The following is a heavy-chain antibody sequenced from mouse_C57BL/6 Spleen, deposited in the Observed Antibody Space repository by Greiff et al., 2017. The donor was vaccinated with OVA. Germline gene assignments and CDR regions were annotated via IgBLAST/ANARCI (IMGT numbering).Heavy chain of an antibody. CDR1: GFTFSDFY. D-gene: IGHD1-1*01. CDR2: SRNKANDYTT. V-gene: IGHV7-1*01. J-gene: IGHJ1*03. Sequence: DVKLVESGGGLVQSGRSLRLSCATSGFTFSDFYMEWVRQAPGKGLEWIAASRNKANDYTTEYSASVKGRFIVSRDTSQSILYLKMNALRAEDTASYDCARDAGPPYYNGSSYWYFDVWGTGTTVTVSS. CDR3: ARDAGPPYYNGSSYWYFDV.